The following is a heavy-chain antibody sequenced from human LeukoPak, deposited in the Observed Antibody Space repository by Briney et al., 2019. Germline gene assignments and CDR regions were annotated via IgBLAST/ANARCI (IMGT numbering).Heavy chain of an antibody. CDR1: GGSISSGSYY. V-gene: IGHV4-61*02. Sequence: SETLSLTCTVSGGSISSGSYYWSWIRQPAGKGLEWIGRIYTSGSTNYNPSLKSRVTISVDTSKNQFSLKLSSVTAADTAVYYCARLRFLEWLLSDNWFDPWGQGTLVTVSS. CDR3: ARLRFLEWLLSDNWFDP. CDR2: IYTSGST. D-gene: IGHD3-3*01. J-gene: IGHJ5*02.